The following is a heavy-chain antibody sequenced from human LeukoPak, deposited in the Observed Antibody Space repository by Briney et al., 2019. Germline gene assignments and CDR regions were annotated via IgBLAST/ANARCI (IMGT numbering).Heavy chain of an antibody. CDR3: ARLLYGDPFLLLYGMDV. D-gene: IGHD4-17*01. J-gene: IGHJ6*02. Sequence: KRGESLKISCKGSGYSFTSYWISWVRQMPGKGLEWMGRIDPSDSYTNYSPSFQGHVTISADKSISTAYLQWSSLKASDTAMYYCARLLYGDPFLLLYGMDVWGQGTTVTVSS. CDR1: GYSFTSYW. CDR2: IDPSDSYT. V-gene: IGHV5-10-1*01.